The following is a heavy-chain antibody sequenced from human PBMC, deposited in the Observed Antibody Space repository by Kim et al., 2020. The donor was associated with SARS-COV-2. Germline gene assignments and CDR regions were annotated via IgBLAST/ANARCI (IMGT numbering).Heavy chain of an antibody. CDR3: ASGAPIQLWSSPLNDHNWFDP. CDR2: IYHSGST. CDR1: GGSISSSNW. V-gene: IGHV4-4*02. D-gene: IGHD5-18*01. J-gene: IGHJ5*02. Sequence: SETLSLTCAVSGGSISSSNWWSWVRQPPGKGLEWIGEIYHSGSTNYNPSLKSRVTISVDKSKNQFSLKLSSVTAADTAVYYCASGAPIQLWSSPLNDHNWFDPWGQGTLVTVSS.